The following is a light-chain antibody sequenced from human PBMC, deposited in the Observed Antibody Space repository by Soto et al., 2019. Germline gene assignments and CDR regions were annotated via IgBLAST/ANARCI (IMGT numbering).Light chain of an antibody. CDR2: EAS. V-gene: IGLV2-14*02. J-gene: IGLJ1*01. Sequence: QSALTQPASVSGSPGQSITIFCTGTSSDVGSYNLVSWYQQNPGKAPKLMIYEASKRPSGVSYRFSGSKSGNTASLTISGLQAEDEADYFCSSYSISTAYLFGTGTKLTVL. CDR1: SSDVGSYNL. CDR3: SSYSISTAYL.